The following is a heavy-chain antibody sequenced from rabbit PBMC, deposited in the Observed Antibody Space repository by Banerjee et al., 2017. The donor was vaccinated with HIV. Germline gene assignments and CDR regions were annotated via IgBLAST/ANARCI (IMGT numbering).Heavy chain of an antibody. CDR1: GLDFSSSYW. J-gene: IGHJ2*01. CDR3: ARGLDSNGYAGYAYALDAFDP. D-gene: IGHD6-1*01. CDR2: IYAGDGNT. V-gene: IGHV1S45*01. Sequence: EESGGDLVQPEGSLTLTCKASGLDFSSSYWICWVRQAPGKGLEWIACIYAGDGNTYYASWAKGRFTISKTSSTTVTLQMTSLTVADTATYFCARGLDSNGYAGYAYALDAFDPWGQGTLVTVS.